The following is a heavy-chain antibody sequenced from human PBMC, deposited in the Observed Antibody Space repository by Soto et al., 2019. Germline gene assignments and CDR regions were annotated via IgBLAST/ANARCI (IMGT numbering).Heavy chain of an antibody. CDR2: IYYSGST. Sequence: SETLSLTCTVSGGSISSSSYYWGWIRQPPGKGLEWIGSIYYSGSTYYNPSLKSRVTISVDTSKNQFSLKLSSVTAADTAVYYGARVDFDWLSYFDYWGQGNLVTVSS. CDR3: ARVDFDWLSYFDY. J-gene: IGHJ4*02. CDR1: GGSISSSSYY. V-gene: IGHV4-39*01. D-gene: IGHD3-9*01.